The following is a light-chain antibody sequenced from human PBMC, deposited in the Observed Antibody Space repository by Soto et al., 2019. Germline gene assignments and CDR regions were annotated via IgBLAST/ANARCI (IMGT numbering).Light chain of an antibody. Sequence: EIVMTQSPAILSVSPGERATLSCRASQSVSSNLAWYQQKPGQAPRLLIYGASTRAIGIPARFSGSGSGTEFTLTISSLQSEDFAVYYCQQYNNWPPYTFGQGTKLEIK. V-gene: IGKV3-15*01. J-gene: IGKJ2*01. CDR3: QQYNNWPPYT. CDR1: QSVSSN. CDR2: GAS.